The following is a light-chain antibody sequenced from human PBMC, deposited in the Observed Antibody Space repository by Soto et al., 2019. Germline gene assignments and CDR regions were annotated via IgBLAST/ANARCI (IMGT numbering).Light chain of an antibody. J-gene: IGLJ1*01. CDR2: DVN. CDR3: CSYTSSITYV. Sequence: QSVLTQPASMSGSPGQSITISCTGTSSDIGDYNYVSWYQQRPDEAPKLVIYDVNSRPSGVSDRFSGSKSGNTASLTISGRQTEDEADYYCCSYTSSITYVFGTGTKVTIL. V-gene: IGLV2-14*01. CDR1: SSDIGDYNY.